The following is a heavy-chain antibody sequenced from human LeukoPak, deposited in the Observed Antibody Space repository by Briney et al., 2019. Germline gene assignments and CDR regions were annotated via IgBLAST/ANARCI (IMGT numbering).Heavy chain of an antibody. J-gene: IGHJ6*02. Sequence: SETLSLTCAVYGGSFSGYYWSWIRQPPGKGLEWIGEINHSGSTNYNPSLKSRVTISVDTSKNQFSLKLSSVTAADTAVYYCARDRRLTIRYYYYGMDVWGQGTTVTVSS. CDR3: ARDRRLTIRYYYYGMDV. V-gene: IGHV4-34*01. CDR1: GGSFSGYY. D-gene: IGHD3-3*01. CDR2: INHSGST.